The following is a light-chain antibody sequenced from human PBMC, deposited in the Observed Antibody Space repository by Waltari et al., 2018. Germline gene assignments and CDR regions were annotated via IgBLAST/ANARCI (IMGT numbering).Light chain of an antibody. CDR3: QHYLRLPVA. CDR1: QSLNRA. Sequence: EMVLTQSPDTLTLSPGERATLSCRASQSLNRALAWYQQKPGQAPRLLIYGVSTRATGIPDRFSGSGSGADFSLTITRLEPEDFAVYYCQHYLRLPVAFGQGTKGDIK. J-gene: IGKJ1*01. V-gene: IGKV3-20*01. CDR2: GVS.